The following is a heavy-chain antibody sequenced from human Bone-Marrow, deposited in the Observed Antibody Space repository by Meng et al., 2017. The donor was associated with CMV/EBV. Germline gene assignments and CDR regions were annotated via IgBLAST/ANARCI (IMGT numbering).Heavy chain of an antibody. CDR1: GFTFITYS. D-gene: IGHD1-26*01. CDR3: AKDIVGATFYYYYGMDV. J-gene: IGHJ6*02. Sequence: GESLKISCAASGFTFITYSMNWVRQAPGKGLEWVSSISSSSTYIYYADSVKGRFTISRDNAKNSLYLQMNSLRAEDTALYYCAKDIVGATFYYYYGMDVWGQGTTVTVSS. V-gene: IGHV3-21*04. CDR2: ISSSSTYI.